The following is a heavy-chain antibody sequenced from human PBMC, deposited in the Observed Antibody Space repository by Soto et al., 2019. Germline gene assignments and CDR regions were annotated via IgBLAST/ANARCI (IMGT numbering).Heavy chain of an antibody. CDR2: INHSGST. J-gene: IGHJ4*02. Sequence: QVQLQQWGAGLLKPSETLSLTCAVYGGSFSGYYWSWIRQPPGKGLEWIGEINHSGSTNYNPSLKRRVTISVDTSKNQFSRKLSSVTAADTAVYYCASRSSSWLFDYWGQGTLVTVSS. CDR1: GGSFSGYY. V-gene: IGHV4-34*01. D-gene: IGHD6-13*01. CDR3: ASRSSSWLFDY.